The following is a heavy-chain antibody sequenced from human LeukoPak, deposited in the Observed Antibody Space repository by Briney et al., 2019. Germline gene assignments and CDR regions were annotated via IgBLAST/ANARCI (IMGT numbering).Heavy chain of an antibody. CDR3: TTDTSFGGLVAFDI. CDR2: IKSKTDGGTT. D-gene: IGHD3-10*01. CDR1: GFTFSNAW. Sequence: PGGSLRLSCAASGFTFSNAWMSWVRQAPGKGLEWVGRIKSKTDGGTTDYAAPVKGRFTISRDDSKNTLYLQMNSLKTEDTAVYYCTTDTSFGGLVAFDIWGQGTMVTVSS. V-gene: IGHV3-15*01. J-gene: IGHJ3*02.